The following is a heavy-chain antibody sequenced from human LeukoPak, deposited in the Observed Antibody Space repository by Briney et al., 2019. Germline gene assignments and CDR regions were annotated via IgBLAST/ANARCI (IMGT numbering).Heavy chain of an antibody. CDR2: ISTSSSYI. CDR3: AGATKWLAHDF. J-gene: IGHJ4*02. V-gene: IGHV3-21*04. Sequence: PGGSLRLSCAASGFTFGSYNMNWVRQAPGKGLEWVSSISTSSSYIYYADSVKGRFTISRDNAKKSLYLQMKSLRADDTAVYYCAGATKWLAHDFWGQGTLVTVSS. CDR1: GFTFGSYN. D-gene: IGHD6-19*01.